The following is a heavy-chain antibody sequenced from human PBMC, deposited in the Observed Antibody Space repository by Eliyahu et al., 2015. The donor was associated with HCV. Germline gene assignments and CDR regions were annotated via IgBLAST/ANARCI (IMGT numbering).Heavy chain of an antibody. Sequence: QLQLQESGPGLVKPSETLSLTCTVSGGSISSSSYYWGWIRQPPGKGLEWIGSIYYSGSTYYNPSLKSRVTISVDTSKNQFSLKLSSVTAADTAVYYCARSIAAAGRGYYYYGMDVWGQGTTVTVSS. J-gene: IGHJ6*02. CDR3: ARSIAAAGRGYYYYGMDV. CDR2: IYYSGST. V-gene: IGHV4-39*01. D-gene: IGHD6-13*01. CDR1: GGSISSSSYY.